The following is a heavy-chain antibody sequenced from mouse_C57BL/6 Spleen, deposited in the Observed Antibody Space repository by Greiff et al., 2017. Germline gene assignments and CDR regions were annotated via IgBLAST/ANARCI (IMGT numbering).Heavy chain of an antibody. D-gene: IGHD1-1*01. V-gene: IGHV1-54*01. J-gene: IGHJ2*01. CDR2: IIPGSGGT. CDR3: AGDYGSGPFAY. Sequence: QVQLQQSGAELVRPGTSVKVSCKASGYAFTNYLIEWVKQRPGQGLEWIGVIIPGSGGTNYNEKFKGKATLSSDKSSSTAYMQRSSLTSEDSAVCFCAGDYGSGPFAYWGQGTPLTVSS. CDR1: GYAFTNYL.